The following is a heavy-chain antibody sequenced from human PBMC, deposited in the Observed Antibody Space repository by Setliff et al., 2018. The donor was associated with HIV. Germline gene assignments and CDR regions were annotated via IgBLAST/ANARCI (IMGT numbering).Heavy chain of an antibody. V-gene: IGHV4-34*01. D-gene: IGHD5-12*01. CDR3: ARVVATTRDAFDI. CDR1: GGSFSGYY. Sequence: SETMSLTCAVYGGSFSGYYWSWIRQPPGKGLEWIGEINHSGSTNYNPSLKSRVTISVDTSKNQFSLKLRSVTAADTAVYYCARVVATTRDAFDIWGQGTMVTVSS. CDR2: INHSGST. J-gene: IGHJ3*02.